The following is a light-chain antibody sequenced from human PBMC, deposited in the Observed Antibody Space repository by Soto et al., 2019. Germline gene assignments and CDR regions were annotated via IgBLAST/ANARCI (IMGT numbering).Light chain of an antibody. CDR2: EVN. J-gene: IGLJ1*01. Sequence: QSVLTQPRSVSGSPGQSVTISCTGTSSDVGAYNYVSWYQQHPGKAPKLMIFEVNKRPSGVSNRFSGSKSGNTASLTISGLKVEDVADYYCSSSGGSPTYVFRTGTTVTVL. V-gene: IGLV2-11*01. CDR3: SSSGGSPTYV. CDR1: SSDVGAYNY.